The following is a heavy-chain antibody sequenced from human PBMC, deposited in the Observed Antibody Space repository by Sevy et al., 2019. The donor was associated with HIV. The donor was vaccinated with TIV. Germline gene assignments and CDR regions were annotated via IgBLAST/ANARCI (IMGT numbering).Heavy chain of an antibody. D-gene: IGHD4-17*01. CDR2: INPNDGVT. V-gene: IGHV1-2*02. Sequence: ASVNVSCKASGYTFTDYYIHWVRQAPGQGLEWMAWINPNDGVTNYAQRFQGGVTMTRDTSVSTAYMELRGLRYDDTAIYYCARLTTMPTSDLYGMDVWGQGTTVTVSS. CDR3: ARLTTMPTSDLYGMDV. J-gene: IGHJ6*02. CDR1: GYTFTDYY.